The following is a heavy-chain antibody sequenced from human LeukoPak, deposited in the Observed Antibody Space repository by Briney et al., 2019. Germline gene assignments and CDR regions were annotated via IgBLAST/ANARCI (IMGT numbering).Heavy chain of an antibody. CDR3: ARLDSSGYRSFDY. V-gene: IGHV4-38-2*02. CDR2: IYHSGST. J-gene: IGHJ4*02. Sequence: SETLSLTCTVSGYSISSGYYWGWIRQPLGKGLEWIGSIYHSGSTYYNPSLKSRVTISVDTSKNQFSLKLSSVTAADTAVYYCARLDSSGYRSFDYWGQGTLVTVSS. D-gene: IGHD3-22*01. CDR1: GYSISSGYY.